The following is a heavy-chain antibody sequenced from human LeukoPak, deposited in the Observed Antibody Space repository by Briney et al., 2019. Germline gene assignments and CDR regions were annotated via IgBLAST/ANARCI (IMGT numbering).Heavy chain of an antibody. D-gene: IGHD3-16*02. Sequence: PSETLSLTCAVSGASISGYYWSWVRQAPGKGLEWVGRIKSKTDGGTTDYAAPVKGRFTISRDDSKNTLYLQMNSLKTEDTAVYYCTTGVMITFGGVIVFDYWGQGTLVTVSS. J-gene: IGHJ4*02. CDR2: IKSKTDGGTT. CDR3: TTGVMITFGGVIVFDY. V-gene: IGHV3-15*01. CDR1: GASISGYY.